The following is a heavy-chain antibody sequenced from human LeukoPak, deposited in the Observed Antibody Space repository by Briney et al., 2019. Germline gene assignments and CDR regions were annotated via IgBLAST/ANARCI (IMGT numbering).Heavy chain of an antibody. CDR3: ARTNTAAAAGLDY. J-gene: IGHJ4*02. CDR2: IYYSGST. V-gene: IGHV4-39*01. Sequence: SETLSLTCTVSGGSISSRSYYWGWIRQPPGKGLEWIGSIYYSGSTYYNPSLKSRVTISVDTSKNQFSLKLSSVTAADTAVYYCARTNTAAAAGLDYWGQGTLVTVSS. CDR1: GGSISSRSYY. D-gene: IGHD6-13*01.